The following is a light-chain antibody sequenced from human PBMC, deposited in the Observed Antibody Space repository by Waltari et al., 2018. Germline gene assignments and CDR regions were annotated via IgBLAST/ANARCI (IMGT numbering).Light chain of an antibody. V-gene: IGKV3-20*01. CDR2: GAS. J-gene: IGKJ2*01. CDR1: QSVSSY. Sequence: EIVLTQSPGTLSLSPGERATLSCRASQSVSSYLAWYQQKPGQAPRLLIYGASTSATRIPDRFSGSGSGTDFTLTISRLEPEDFAVYYCQQYSTSPFTFGQGTKLEIK. CDR3: QQYSTSPFT.